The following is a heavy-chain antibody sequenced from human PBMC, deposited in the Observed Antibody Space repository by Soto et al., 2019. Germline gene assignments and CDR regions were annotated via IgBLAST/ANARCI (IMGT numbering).Heavy chain of an antibody. CDR3: ARDMSMITFGVIRYYFQY. J-gene: IGHJ4*02. V-gene: IGHV1-46*01. CDR2: INPSGGST. CDR1: GYTFTSYY. Sequence: GASVKVSCKASGYTFTSYYMHWVRQAPGQGLEWMGIINPSGGSTSYAQKFQGRVTMTRDTSTSTVYMELSSLRSEDTAVYYCARDMSMITFGVIRYYFQYWGQGTLVNVSS. D-gene: IGHD3-16*01.